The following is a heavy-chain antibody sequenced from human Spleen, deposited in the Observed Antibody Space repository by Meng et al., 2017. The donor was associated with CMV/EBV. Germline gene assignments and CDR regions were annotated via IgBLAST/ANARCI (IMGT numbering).Heavy chain of an antibody. V-gene: IGHV3-21*01. D-gene: IGHD2-2*01. CDR1: GFTFSSYS. J-gene: IGHJ3*02. CDR3: ARESERQAAPERDIVVVPAVDGAFDI. CDR2: ISSSSSYI. Sequence: GESLKISCAASGFTFSSYSMNWVRQAPGKGLEWVSSISSSSSYIYYADSVKGRFTISRDNAKNSLYLQMNSLRAEDTAVYYCARESERQAAPERDIVVVPAVDGAFDIWGQGTMVTVSS.